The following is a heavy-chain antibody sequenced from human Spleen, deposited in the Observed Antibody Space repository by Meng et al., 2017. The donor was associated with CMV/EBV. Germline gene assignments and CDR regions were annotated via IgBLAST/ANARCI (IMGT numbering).Heavy chain of an antibody. CDR3: AKAPYSGGFDS. CDR2: IWYDGSEE. J-gene: IGHJ4*02. D-gene: IGHD3-10*01. V-gene: IGHV3-33*03. CDR1: GFTFSKCG. Sequence: LSCTASGFTFSKCGMHWVSRAAGEGLEWVAVIWYDGSEEYYTDNVKGRFTISRDNYRHMLYLQMNNLRAEDTAVYYCAKAPYSGGFDSWGQGTMVTVSS.